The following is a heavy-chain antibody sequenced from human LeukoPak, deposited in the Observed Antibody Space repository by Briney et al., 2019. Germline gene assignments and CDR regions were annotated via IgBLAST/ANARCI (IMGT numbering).Heavy chain of an antibody. D-gene: IGHD2-2*01. CDR1: GGSFSGYY. V-gene: IGHV4-34*01. Sequence: PSETLSLTCAVYGGSFSGYYWSWIPQPPRKGLECIGEINHRGSTNYNPAHTSRVPISVDTSKNQFSLKLSSVTDADTAVYYCARLRRVPAAITRFYYYYYMDVWGKGTTVTVSS. CDR2: INHRGST. CDR3: ARLRRVPAAITRFYYYYYMDV. J-gene: IGHJ6*03.